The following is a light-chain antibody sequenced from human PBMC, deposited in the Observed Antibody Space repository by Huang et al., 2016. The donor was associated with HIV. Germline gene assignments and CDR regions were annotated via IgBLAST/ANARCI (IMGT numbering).Light chain of an antibody. V-gene: IGKV3-15*01. CDR1: QSVCTN. J-gene: IGKJ3*01. CDR2: SAS. CDR3: QQYDNWPIFT. Sequence: EIVMTQSPATLSVSPGERATLSCRASQSVCTNLAWDQHRPGQPPSLLIYSASTRATGIPVRFSGSESGTEFTLTISSLQSEDFAVYYCQQYDNWPIFTFGPGTKVDIK.